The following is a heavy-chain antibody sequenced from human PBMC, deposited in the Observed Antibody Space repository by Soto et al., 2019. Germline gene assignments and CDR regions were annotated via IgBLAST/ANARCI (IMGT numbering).Heavy chain of an antibody. V-gene: IGHV1-2*02. D-gene: IGHD3-16*01. CDR3: ARDERSYAELSFNY. CDR1: GFTFTGYY. Sequence: ASVKVSCKASGFTFTGYYIHWVRQAPGQGLEWMGWIKSNGGDPKYAQKFQDRVTMTRDTSMNTVYMELSRLRSDDSAVYSSARDERSYAELSFNYWGQATLVIVAS. CDR2: IKSNGGDP. J-gene: IGHJ4*02.